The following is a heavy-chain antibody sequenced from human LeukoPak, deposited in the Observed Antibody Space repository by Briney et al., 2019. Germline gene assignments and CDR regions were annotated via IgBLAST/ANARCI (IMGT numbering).Heavy chain of an antibody. V-gene: IGHV1-2*02. CDR2: INPNSGGT. D-gene: IGHD3-10*01. CDR1: GYTFTGYY. Sequence: ASVKVSCKASGYTFTGYYMHWVRQAPGQGLEWMGWINPNSGGTHYAQKFQGRVTMTRDTSISTAYMELSSLRSDDTAVYFCAREISMVRDVDYWGQGTLVTVSS. CDR3: AREISMVRDVDY. J-gene: IGHJ4*02.